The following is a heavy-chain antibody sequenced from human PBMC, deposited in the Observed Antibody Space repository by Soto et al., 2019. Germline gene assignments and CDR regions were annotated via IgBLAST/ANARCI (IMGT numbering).Heavy chain of an antibody. CDR1: QLTFKNYA. V-gene: IGHV3-30*18. J-gene: IGHJ6*02. D-gene: IGHD3-10*02. CDR2: ISDDGHNE. CDR3: AKDLNVKTYVPYGMDV. Sequence: QVQLVESGGGVVQPGRSLSLSCAASQLTFKNYAMHWVRQAPGKGLEWVAVISDDGHNEYYADSVRGRFTISRDNSKSTVDRHMNSLRVDATAVYYCAKDLNVKTYVPYGMDVWGQGTTVTVSS.